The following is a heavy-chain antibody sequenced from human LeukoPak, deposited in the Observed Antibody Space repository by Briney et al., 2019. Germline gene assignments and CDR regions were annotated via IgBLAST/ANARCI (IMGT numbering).Heavy chain of an antibody. V-gene: IGHV3-21*01. J-gene: IGHJ5*02. CDR2: ISSSSSYI. D-gene: IGHD4-11*01. CDR1: GFTFSSYS. CDR3: ARVSVTGFDP. Sequence: AGGSLRLSCAASGFTFSSYSMNWVRQAPGKGLEWVSSISSSSSYIYYADSVKGRLTISRDNAKNSLYLQMNSLRAEDTAVYYCARVSVTGFDPWGQGTLVTVSS.